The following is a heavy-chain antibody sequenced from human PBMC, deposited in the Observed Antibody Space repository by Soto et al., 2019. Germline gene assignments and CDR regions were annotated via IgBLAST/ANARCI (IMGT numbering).Heavy chain of an antibody. D-gene: IGHD3-10*01. J-gene: IGHJ4*02. V-gene: IGHV4-34*01. CDR1: GGSFSGYY. CDR3: ARRPYYYGPKFDY. CDR2: INHSGST. Sequence: PSETLSLTCAVYGGSFSGYYWSWIRQPPGKGLEWIGEINHSGSTNYNPSLKSRVTISVDTSKNQFSLKLSSVTAADTAVYYCARRPYYYGPKFDYWGQGTLVTVSS.